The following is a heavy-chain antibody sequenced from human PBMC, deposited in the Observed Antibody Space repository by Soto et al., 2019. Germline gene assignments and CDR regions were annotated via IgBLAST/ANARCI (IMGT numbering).Heavy chain of an antibody. CDR2: IIPIFGTA. CDR1: GCTFSSYA. Sequence: SVKVSCKASGCTFSSYAISWVRQAPGQGLEWMGGIIPIFGTANYAQKFQGRVTITADKSTSTAYMELSSLRSEDTAVYYCARDRGYFDCLLSFDWWGEGTQVIVSS. V-gene: IGHV1-69*06. D-gene: IGHD3-9*01. CDR3: ARDRGYFDCLLSFDW. J-gene: IGHJ4*02.